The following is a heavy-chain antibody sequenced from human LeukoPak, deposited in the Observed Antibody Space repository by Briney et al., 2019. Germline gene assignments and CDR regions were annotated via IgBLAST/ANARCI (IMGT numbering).Heavy chain of an antibody. CDR2: IYYSGST. D-gene: IGHD1-26*01. V-gene: IGHV4-31*03. J-gene: IGHJ4*02. Sequence: PSETLSLTCTVSGGSISSGGYYWTWIRQHPGKGLEWIGYIYYSGSTYYNPSLKSRVTISVDTSKNQFSLKLSSVTAADTAVYYCARDDVGSGFDYWGQGTPVTVSS. CDR1: GGSISSGGYY. CDR3: ARDDVGSGFDY.